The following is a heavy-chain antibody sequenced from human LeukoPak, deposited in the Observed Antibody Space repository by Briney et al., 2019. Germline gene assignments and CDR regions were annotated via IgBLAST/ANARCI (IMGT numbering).Heavy chain of an antibody. CDR1: GFTFSSYA. V-gene: IGHV3-23*01. Sequence: GGSLRLSCAASGFTFSSYAMSWVRQAPGKGLEWVSVISGSGGSTYYVHSFNGRFTISRDNSKTTLYLQMNSLRAEDTAVYYFTKARGGGMNVWGQGTTVTVSS. D-gene: IGHD3-10*01. CDR3: TKARGGGMNV. CDR2: ISGSGGST. J-gene: IGHJ6*02.